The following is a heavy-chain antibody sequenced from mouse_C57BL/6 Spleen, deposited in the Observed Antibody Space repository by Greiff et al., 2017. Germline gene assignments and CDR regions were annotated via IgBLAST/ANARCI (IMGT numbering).Heavy chain of an antibody. CDR1: GFTFSSYA. CDR3: AREGYYGYDKGYRYYAMDY. V-gene: IGHV5-4*01. D-gene: IGHD2-2*01. Sequence: EVKVVESGGGLVKPGGSLKLSCAASGFTFSSYAMSWVRQTPEKRLEWVATISDGGSYTYYPDNVKGRFTISRDNAKNNLYLQMSHLKSEDTAMYYCAREGYYGYDKGYRYYAMDYWGQGTSVTVSS. CDR2: ISDGGSYT. J-gene: IGHJ4*01.